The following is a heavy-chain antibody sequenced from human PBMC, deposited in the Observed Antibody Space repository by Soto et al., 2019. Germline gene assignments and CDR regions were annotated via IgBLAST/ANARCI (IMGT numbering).Heavy chain of an antibody. V-gene: IGHV4-30-4*01. Sequence: SETLSLTCTVSGGSISSGDYYWSWIRQPPGKGLEWIGYIYYSGSTYYNPSLKSRVTISVDTSKNQFSMKLSSVTAADTAVYYCAREYGSSGSSWFRRCYYYGMDVCGQGTTVTVSS. D-gene: IGHD6-13*01. CDR1: GGSISSGDYY. J-gene: IGHJ6*02. CDR2: IYYSGST. CDR3: AREYGSSGSSWFRRCYYYGMDV.